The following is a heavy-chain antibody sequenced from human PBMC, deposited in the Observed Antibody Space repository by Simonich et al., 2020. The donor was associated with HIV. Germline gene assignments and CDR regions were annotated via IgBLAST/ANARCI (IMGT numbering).Heavy chain of an antibody. CDR3: ARHEGAGAYDDPFDI. D-gene: IGHD3-10*01. J-gene: IGHJ3*02. V-gene: IGHV4-4*08. CDR1: GGSISGYY. CDR2: IYPSGSF. Sequence: QVQLQESGPRLVKPSETLSLTCTVSGGSISGYYWSWIRQPPGKGLEWIGYIYPSGSFNYNPSLKNRVTLFVDTANNQFSLKVTSVTAADTALYYCARHEGAGAYDDPFDIWGQGTMVTVSS.